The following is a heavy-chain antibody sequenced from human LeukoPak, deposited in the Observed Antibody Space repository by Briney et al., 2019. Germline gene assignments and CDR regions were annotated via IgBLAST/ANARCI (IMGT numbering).Heavy chain of an antibody. Sequence: SETLSLTCTVSGGSISSYCWSWIRQPPGKGLEWIGYIYYSGSTNYNPSLKSRVTISVDTSKNQFSLKLSSVTAADTAVYYCAGTYKYYYYYYMDVWGKGTTVTIS. J-gene: IGHJ6*03. CDR3: AGTYKYYYYYYMDV. D-gene: IGHD1-14*01. CDR2: IYYSGST. V-gene: IGHV4-59*01. CDR1: GGSISSYC.